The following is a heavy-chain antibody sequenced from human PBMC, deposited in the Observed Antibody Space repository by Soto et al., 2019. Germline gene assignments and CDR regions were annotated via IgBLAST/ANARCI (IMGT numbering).Heavy chain of an antibody. J-gene: IGHJ6*02. CDR2: ISFDENKK. CDR3: AKDRGSGDYYYYGLDV. V-gene: IGHV3-30*18. D-gene: IGHD2-15*01. Sequence: PGGSLRLSCAASGVTFSSYAMHWVRQAPGKGLEWVAVISFDENKKYYADSVKGRVTISRDNSKSTLYLQMNSLRVEDTAVYHCAKDRGSGDYYYYGLDVWGQGTTVTVSS. CDR1: GVTFSSYA.